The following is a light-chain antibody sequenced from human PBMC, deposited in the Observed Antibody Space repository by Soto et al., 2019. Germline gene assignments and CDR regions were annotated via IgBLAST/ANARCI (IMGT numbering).Light chain of an antibody. Sequence: EIVMTQSPATLSVSPGERATLSCRASQSVSSNLAWYQQKPGQAPRLLIYDASTRATGIPARFSGSGSGTEFTLTISSLQSEDFDVYYCQQYNYWPPWTFGQGTKVEIK. V-gene: IGKV3-15*01. CDR3: QQYNYWPPWT. CDR2: DAS. J-gene: IGKJ1*01. CDR1: QSVSSN.